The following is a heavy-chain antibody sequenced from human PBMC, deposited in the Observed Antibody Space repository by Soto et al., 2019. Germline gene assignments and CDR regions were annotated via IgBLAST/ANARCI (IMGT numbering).Heavy chain of an antibody. CDR2: INSDGSRT. CDR1: GFSFSSYW. Sequence: EVQLVESGGGLVQPGWSLRLSCAASGFSFSSYWMHWVRQAPGKGLVWVSRINSDGSRTNYADSVKGRFTISRANAKNTVYLQMNSLRAEESAVYYCARGAAGRWFFDLWGRGTLVTVSS. J-gene: IGHJ2*01. D-gene: IGHD6-13*01. CDR3: ARGAAGRWFFDL. V-gene: IGHV3-74*01.